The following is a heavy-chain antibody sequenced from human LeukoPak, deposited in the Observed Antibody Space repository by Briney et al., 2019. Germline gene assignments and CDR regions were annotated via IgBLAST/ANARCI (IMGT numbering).Heavy chain of an antibody. V-gene: IGHV3-64D*06. CDR1: GFTFSSYA. CDR3: VRGGYSYGLSDY. Sequence: PGGSLRLSCSASGFTFSSYAMNWVRQAPEKGLRYVSAISNNGGSTYYAESVKGRFTISRDNSKNTLYLQMSSLRAEDTAVYYCVRGGYSYGLSDYWGQGTLVTVSS. D-gene: IGHD5-18*01. CDR2: ISNNGGST. J-gene: IGHJ4*02.